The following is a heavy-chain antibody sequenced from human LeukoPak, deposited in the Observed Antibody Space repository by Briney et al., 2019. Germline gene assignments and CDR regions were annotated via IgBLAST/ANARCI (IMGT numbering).Heavy chain of an antibody. D-gene: IGHD4-23*01. CDR1: GLRFSSFQ. V-gene: IGHV3-48*03. Sequence: GVSLTLPCALSGLRFSSFQMLWLRHAPGKAREWVSYISTSGGTIYYADSVKGRFTNSRDNSKNSLYLQMNSLRVEDTAVYYCARDSYYGGTQDYWGQGTLVTVSS. CDR2: ISTSGGTI. CDR3: ARDSYYGGTQDY. J-gene: IGHJ4*02.